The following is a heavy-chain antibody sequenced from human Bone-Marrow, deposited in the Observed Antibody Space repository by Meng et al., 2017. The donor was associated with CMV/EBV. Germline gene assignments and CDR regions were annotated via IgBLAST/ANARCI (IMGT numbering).Heavy chain of an antibody. CDR3: ARVHYYDSSGYYYAGWFDP. J-gene: IGHJ5*02. Sequence: SQTLSLTCAISGDSVSSNSAAWNWIRQSPSRGPEWLGRTYYRSKWYNDYAVSVKSRITINPDTSKNQFSLQLNSVTPEDTAVYYCARVHYYDSSGYYYAGWFDPWGQGTLVTVSS. CDR2: TYYRSKWYN. D-gene: IGHD3-22*01. V-gene: IGHV6-1*01. CDR1: GDSVSSNSAA.